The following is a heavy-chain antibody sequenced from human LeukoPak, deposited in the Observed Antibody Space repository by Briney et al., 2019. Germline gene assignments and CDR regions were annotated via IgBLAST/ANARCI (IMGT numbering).Heavy chain of an antibody. CDR1: GFSFRDYA. J-gene: IGHJ4*02. Sequence: GGSLRLSCAASGFSFRDYAMTWVRQAPGKGLEWVSTVSGGAEATYYADSAKGRFAISRDNSKSALYLQMNSLRAEDTAIYYCAKDTPLTAYTSGWSNNCFDYWGQGTLVTVSS. CDR2: VSGGAEAT. CDR3: AKDTPLTAYTSGWSNNCFDY. D-gene: IGHD6-19*01. V-gene: IGHV3-23*01.